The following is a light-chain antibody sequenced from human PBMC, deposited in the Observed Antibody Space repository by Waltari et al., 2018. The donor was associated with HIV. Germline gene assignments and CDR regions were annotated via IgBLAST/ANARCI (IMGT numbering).Light chain of an antibody. Sequence: QSALTQPASVSGSPGQSITISCTGTSSNVGSADLVSWYQQHPGEAPKRLMYEVTKPPAGVSNRFSGSKSGNTASLTISGLQAEDEADYYCCSCPRSGIRYVFGTGTKVTVL. CDR1: SSNVGSADL. J-gene: IGLJ1*01. CDR2: EVT. V-gene: IGLV2-23*02. CDR3: CSCPRSGIRYV.